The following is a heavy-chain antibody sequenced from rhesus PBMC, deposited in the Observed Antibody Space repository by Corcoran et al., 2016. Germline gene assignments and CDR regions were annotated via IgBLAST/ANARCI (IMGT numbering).Heavy chain of an antibody. J-gene: IGHJ4*01. V-gene: IGHV4-80*01. Sequence: QVQLQESGPGLVKPSETLSLTCAVSGASISSYWWCWIPQAPGKGLEWIGENHGPSRSTYSTPSLTSRVTLSKDTSRNPFSIKMNSVTAADTALYYCVGRNRWWGQGVLVTVSS. CDR2: NHGPSRST. D-gene: IGHD6-37*01. CDR1: GASISSYW. CDR3: VGRNRW.